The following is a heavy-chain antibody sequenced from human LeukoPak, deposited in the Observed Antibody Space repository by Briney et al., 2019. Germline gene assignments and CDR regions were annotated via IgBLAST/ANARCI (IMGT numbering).Heavy chain of an antibody. V-gene: IGHV1-46*01. CDR3: ARDRRPSIVEACSQPDY. Sequence: GASVKVSCKASGYTFTSYYMHWVRQAPGQGLEWMGIINPSGGSTSYAQKFQGRVTMTRDTSTSTVYMELSSLRSEDTAVYYCARDRRPSIVEACSQPDYWGQGTLVTVSS. CDR1: GYTFTSYY. J-gene: IGHJ4*02. CDR2: INPSGGST. D-gene: IGHD1-26*01.